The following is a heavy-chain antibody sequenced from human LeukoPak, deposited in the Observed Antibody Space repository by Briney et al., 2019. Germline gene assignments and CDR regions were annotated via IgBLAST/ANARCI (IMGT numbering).Heavy chain of an antibody. CDR3: ARSGLVRGVST. V-gene: IGHV4-59*01. CDR2: ISYSGTT. Sequence: SETLSLTYTVSGDSMTNYHWTWIRQPPGKELEWIGSISYSGTTNYNPSLKSRVTMSVDTSKSQFSLKLNSVTAADTAFYYCARSGLVRGVSTWGQGTLVTVSS. CDR1: GDSMTNYH. J-gene: IGHJ4*02. D-gene: IGHD3-10*01.